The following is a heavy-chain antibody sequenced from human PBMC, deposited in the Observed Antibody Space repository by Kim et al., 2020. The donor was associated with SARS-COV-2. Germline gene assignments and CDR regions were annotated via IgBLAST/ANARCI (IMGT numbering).Heavy chain of an antibody. J-gene: IGHJ4*02. CDR3: ARWKDIVVVVAIIDY. V-gene: IGHV4-39*01. D-gene: IGHD2-15*01. Sequence: PSLKSRVTISVDTSKNPFSLKLSSVTAADTAVYYCARWKDIVVVVAIIDYWGQGTLVTVSS.